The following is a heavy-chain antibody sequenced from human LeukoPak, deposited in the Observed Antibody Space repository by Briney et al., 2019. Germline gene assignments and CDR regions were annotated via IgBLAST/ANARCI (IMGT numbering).Heavy chain of an antibody. V-gene: IGHV1-46*01. J-gene: IGHJ4*02. CDR3: ARARVVVTATPSDY. CDR2: INPSGAST. D-gene: IGHD2-21*02. Sequence: ASVKVSCKASGYTFTNYYIHLVRQAPGQGLEWMGIINPSGASTSYEQKFQGRATMTMDTSTSTVYMELSSLRAEDTAVYYCARARVVVTATPSDYWGQGTLVTVSS. CDR1: GYTFTNYY.